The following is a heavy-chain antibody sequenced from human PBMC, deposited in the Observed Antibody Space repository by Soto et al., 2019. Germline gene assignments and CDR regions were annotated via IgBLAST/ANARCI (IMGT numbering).Heavy chain of an antibody. CDR2: INPNSGGT. D-gene: IGHD5-12*01. Sequence: GXSVKVCCNASGYTFTGYYMHWVRQAPGQGLEWMGWINPNSGGTNYAQKFQGRVTMTRDTSISTAYMELSRLRSDDTAVYYCASAATTEHYYSYYGMEVWGQATSVHVS. CDR3: ASAATTEHYYSYYGMEV. J-gene: IGHJ6*01. CDR1: GYTFTGYY. V-gene: IGHV1-2*02.